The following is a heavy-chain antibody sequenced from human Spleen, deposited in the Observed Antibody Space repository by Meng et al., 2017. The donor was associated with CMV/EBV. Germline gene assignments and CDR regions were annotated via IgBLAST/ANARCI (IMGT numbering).Heavy chain of an antibody. CDR1: GFTFSSYW. J-gene: IGHJ5*02. CDR3: ARDSNWGPNWFDP. D-gene: IGHD7-27*01. CDR2: IKQDGSEK. V-gene: IGHV3-7*01. Sequence: GESLKISCGASGFTFSSYWMTWVRQAPGKGLEWVANIKQDGSEKYYVDSVKGRFTISRDNAKNSLYLQMNSLRAEDTAVYYCARDSNWGPNWFDPWGQGTLVTVSS.